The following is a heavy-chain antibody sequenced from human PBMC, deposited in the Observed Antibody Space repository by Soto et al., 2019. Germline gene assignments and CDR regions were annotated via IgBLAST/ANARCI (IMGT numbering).Heavy chain of an antibody. Sequence: ASVTVSCKASGYSFTRYDMHWVRQAPGQRLEWMGWINAGNGNTKYSQKFQGRVTITRDTSASTAYMELSSLRSEDTAVYYSARDTAPSDVWGQGTTVTVSS. V-gene: IGHV1-3*01. D-gene: IGHD4-17*01. CDR3: ARDTAPSDV. CDR2: INAGNGNT. CDR1: GYSFTRYD. J-gene: IGHJ6*02.